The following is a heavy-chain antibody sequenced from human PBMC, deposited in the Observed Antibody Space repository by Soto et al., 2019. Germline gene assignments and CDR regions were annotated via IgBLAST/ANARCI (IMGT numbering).Heavy chain of an antibody. CDR2: INSDGSST. CDR1: GFTFSSYW. CDR3: ASAVVNRDAFDI. D-gene: IGHD3-22*01. J-gene: IGHJ3*02. Sequence: EVQLVESGGGLVQPGGSLRLSCAASGFTFSSYWMHWVRQAPGKGLVWVSRINSDGSSTSYAESVKGRLTISRDNDKNTLYLIMNSLRAEDTAVYYCASAVVNRDAFDIWGQGTMVTVSS. V-gene: IGHV3-74*01.